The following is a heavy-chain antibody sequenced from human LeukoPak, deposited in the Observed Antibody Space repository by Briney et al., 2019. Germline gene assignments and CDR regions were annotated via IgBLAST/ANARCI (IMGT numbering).Heavy chain of an antibody. Sequence: SVKLACKVATYILTSYGIGWVRPAPGHGLEWMGWIRAYNRNTNYAQELQGRGTMTTDTATSTAYMELRSRRSDDTAAYYCARAVLTGIAARLLDYWGQGTLVTVSS. CDR3: ARAVLTGIAARLLDY. D-gene: IGHD6-6*01. V-gene: IGHV1-18*01. J-gene: IGHJ4*02. CDR2: IRAYNRNT. CDR1: TYILTSYG.